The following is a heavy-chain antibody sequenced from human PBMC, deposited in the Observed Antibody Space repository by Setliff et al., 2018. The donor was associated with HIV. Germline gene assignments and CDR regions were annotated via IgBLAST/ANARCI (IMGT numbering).Heavy chain of an antibody. Sequence: ASVKVSCKTSGYSVATHGLSWVRQAPGEGLEWMGWISAYTGNTNYAQKFQGRVSMTTDSSTSTGYMELTSLRSDDTAVYYCARRWRSSDDSFDFWGQGTLVTVSS. J-gene: IGHJ3*01. CDR3: ARRWRSSDDSFDF. CDR1: GYSVATHG. CDR2: ISAYTGNT. D-gene: IGHD1-26*01. V-gene: IGHV1-18*01.